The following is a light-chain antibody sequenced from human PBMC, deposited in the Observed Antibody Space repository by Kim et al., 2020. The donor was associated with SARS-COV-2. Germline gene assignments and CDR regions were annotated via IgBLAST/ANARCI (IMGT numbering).Light chain of an antibody. Sequence: GHRVTISCSGVRSNVGRNYVVWFLYLPGAAPKVLIERNDQRPSGVPARFSGSKSGTSASLAINGLQPEDDADYYCETWDDSLNGPVFCGGTQLTVL. J-gene: IGLJ3*02. CDR1: RSNVGRNY. CDR2: RND. V-gene: IGLV1-44*01. CDR3: ETWDDSLNGPV.